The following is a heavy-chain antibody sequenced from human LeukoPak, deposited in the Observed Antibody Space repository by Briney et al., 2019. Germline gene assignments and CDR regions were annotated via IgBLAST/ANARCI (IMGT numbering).Heavy chain of an antibody. Sequence: ASVKVSCKASGYTFTSYDINWVRQAPGQGLEWMGWISAYNGNTNYAQRFQGRVTMTTDTSTSTAYMELRSLRSDDTAVYYCARELREHGAFDIWGQGTMVTVSS. V-gene: IGHV1-18*01. CDR3: ARELREHGAFDI. CDR2: ISAYNGNT. CDR1: GYTFTSYD. D-gene: IGHD1-26*01. J-gene: IGHJ3*02.